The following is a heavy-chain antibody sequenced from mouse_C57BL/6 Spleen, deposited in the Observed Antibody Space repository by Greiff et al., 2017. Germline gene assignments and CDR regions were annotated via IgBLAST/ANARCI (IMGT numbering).Heavy chain of an antibody. CDR2: IDPETGGT. CDR3: TRRGDTTVVYYFDY. J-gene: IGHJ2*01. CDR1: GYTFTDYE. V-gene: IGHV1-15*01. Sequence: QVQLKESGADLVRPGASVTLSCKASGYTFTDYEMHWVQQTPVHGLEWIGTIDPETGGTAYIQTFKGKAILTADNSSSTVYLERSRRTSENAAVYYGTRRGDTTVVYYFDYWGQGTTLTVSS. D-gene: IGHD1-1*01.